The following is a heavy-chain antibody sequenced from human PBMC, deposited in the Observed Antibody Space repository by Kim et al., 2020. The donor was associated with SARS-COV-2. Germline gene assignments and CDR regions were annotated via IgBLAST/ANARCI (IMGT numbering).Heavy chain of an antibody. Sequence: GESLKISCKGSGYSFTSYWIGWVRQMPGKGLEWMGIIYPGDSDTRYSPSFQGQVTISADKSISTAYLQWSSLKASDTAMYYCARLIVVVVAAEYYFDYWGQGTLVTVSS. J-gene: IGHJ4*02. CDR2: IYPGDSDT. V-gene: IGHV5-51*01. CDR1: GYSFTSYW. D-gene: IGHD2-15*01. CDR3: ARLIVVVVAAEYYFDY.